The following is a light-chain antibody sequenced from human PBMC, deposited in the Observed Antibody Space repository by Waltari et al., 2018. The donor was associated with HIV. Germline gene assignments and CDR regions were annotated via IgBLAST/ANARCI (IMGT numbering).Light chain of an antibody. Sequence: DIVLTQSPGTVSLSPGERATLSCRASQSVAGNYIAWYHQVPGQAPRLLSPGASRRATGIPARFSGSGSGTDFTLTISGLEPEDFGVYYCQQYTTSPYTFGQGTNLEI. CDR2: GAS. V-gene: IGKV3-20*01. CDR1: QSVAGNY. J-gene: IGKJ2*01. CDR3: QQYTTSPYT.